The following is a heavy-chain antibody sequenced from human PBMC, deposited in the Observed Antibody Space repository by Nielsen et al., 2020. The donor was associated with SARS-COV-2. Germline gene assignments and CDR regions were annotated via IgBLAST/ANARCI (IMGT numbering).Heavy chain of an antibody. CDR3: AKIVAFLEWLNWFDP. J-gene: IGHJ5*02. CDR1: GFTVSSNY. V-gene: IGHV3-53*01. D-gene: IGHD3-3*01. CDR2: IYSGGST. Sequence: GGSLRLSCAASGFTVSSNYMSWVRQAPGKGLEWVSVIYSGGSTYYADSVKGRFTISRDNSKNTLYLQMNSLRAEDTAVYYCAKIVAFLEWLNWFDPWGQGTLVTVSS.